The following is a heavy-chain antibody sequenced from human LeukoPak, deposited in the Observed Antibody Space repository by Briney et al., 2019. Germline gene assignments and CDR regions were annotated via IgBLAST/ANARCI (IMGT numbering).Heavy chain of an antibody. CDR1: GGSFSGYY. J-gene: IGHJ4*02. Sequence: PSETLSLTCAVYGGSFSGYYWSWIRQPPGKGLEWIGYIYYSGSTNYNPSLKSRVTISVDTSKNQFSLKLSSVTAADTAVYYCARTYYYDSSGYGFDYWGQGTLVTVSS. V-gene: IGHV4-59*01. CDR3: ARTYYYDSSGYGFDY. CDR2: IYYSGST. D-gene: IGHD3-22*01.